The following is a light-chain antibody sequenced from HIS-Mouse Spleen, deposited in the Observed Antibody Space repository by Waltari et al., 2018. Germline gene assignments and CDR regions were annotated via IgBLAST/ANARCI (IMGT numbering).Light chain of an antibody. V-gene: IGLV2-8*01. CDR2: EVS. CDR1: SRSVGVYNF. Sequence: QSALTQPPSASGSPGPSVTLSCTGTSRSVGVYNFVSWYQQHPGKAPKLMIYEVSKRPSGVPDRFSGSKSGNTASLTVSGLQAEDEADYYCSSYAGSNNVVFGGGTKLTVL. CDR3: SSYAGSNNVV. J-gene: IGLJ2*01.